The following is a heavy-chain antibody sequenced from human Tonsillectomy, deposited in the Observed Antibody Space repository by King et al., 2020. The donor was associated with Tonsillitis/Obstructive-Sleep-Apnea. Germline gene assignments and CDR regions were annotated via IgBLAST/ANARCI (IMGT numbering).Heavy chain of an antibody. V-gene: IGHV3-49*05. CDR1: GFTFGDYA. D-gene: IGHD6-6*01. J-gene: IGHJ4*02. CDR3: SRDMGTHSSSPRPNFDY. CDR2: IRSKAYGGTT. Sequence: QLVQSGGGLVKPGRSLRLSCTTSGFTFGDYAMSWFRQAPGKGLEWVGFIRSKAYGGTTEYAASVKGRFTISRDNSKSIADLQMNSLKTEDTAVYYCSRDMGTHSSSPRPNFDYWGQGTLVTVSS.